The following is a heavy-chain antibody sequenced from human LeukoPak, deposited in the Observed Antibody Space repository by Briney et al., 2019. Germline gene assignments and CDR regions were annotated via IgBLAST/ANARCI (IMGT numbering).Heavy chain of an antibody. V-gene: IGHV1-8*01. J-gene: IGHJ4*02. CDR2: MNPNSGNT. CDR1: GYTFTSYD. CDR3: ARTYYDSSGYYTSDY. D-gene: IGHD3-22*01. Sequence: ASVKVSCKASGYTFTSYDINWVRQATGQGLEWVGWMNPNSGNTGYAQKFQGRVTMTRNTSISTAYMELSSLRSEDTSVYFCARTYYDSSGYYTSDYWGQGTLVTVSS.